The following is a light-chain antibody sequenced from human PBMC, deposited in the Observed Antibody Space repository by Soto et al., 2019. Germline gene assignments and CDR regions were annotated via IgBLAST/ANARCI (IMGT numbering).Light chain of an antibody. CDR3: QQYYSTPLT. CDR2: WAS. V-gene: IGKV4-1*01. CDR1: QSVLYSSNNKNY. Sequence: DIVMTQSPDSLAVSLGERATINCKSSQSVLYSSNNKNYLVWYQQKPGQPPKLLIYWASTRESGVPDRFSGSGSGTEFTLTISILQAEDVAVYYCQQYYSTPLTFGGGTKVEI. J-gene: IGKJ4*02.